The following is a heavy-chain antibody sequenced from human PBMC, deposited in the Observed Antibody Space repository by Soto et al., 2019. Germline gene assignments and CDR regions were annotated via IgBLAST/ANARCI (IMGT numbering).Heavy chain of an antibody. CDR1: GFTFRSYA. CDR3: ASNNYYDFWSGYYRSYYYYYMDV. Sequence: PGGSLRLSCAASGFTFRSYAMSWVRQAPGKGLEWVSAISGSGGSTYYADSVKGRFTISRDNSKNTLYLQMNSLRAEDTAVYYCASNNYYDFWSGYYRSYYYYYMDVWGKGTTVTVSS. D-gene: IGHD3-3*01. CDR2: ISGSGGST. J-gene: IGHJ6*03. V-gene: IGHV3-23*01.